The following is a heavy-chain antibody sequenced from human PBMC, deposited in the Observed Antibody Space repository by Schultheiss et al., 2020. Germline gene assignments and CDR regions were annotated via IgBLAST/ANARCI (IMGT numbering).Heavy chain of an antibody. V-gene: IGHV4-39*07. CDR3: ARRIFDIVVVPAAPPEYYYYYYMDV. CDR1: GGSISSSSYY. D-gene: IGHD2-2*01. J-gene: IGHJ6*03. Sequence: SQTLSLTCTVSGGSISSSSYYWGWIRQPPGKGLEWIGSIYYSGSTYYNPSLKSRVTISVDTSKNQFSLKLSSVTAADTAVYYCARRIFDIVVVPAAPPEYYYYYYMDVWGKGTTVTVSS. CDR2: IYYSGST.